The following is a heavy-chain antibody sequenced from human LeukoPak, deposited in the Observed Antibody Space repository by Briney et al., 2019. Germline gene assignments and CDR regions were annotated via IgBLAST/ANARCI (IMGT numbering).Heavy chain of an antibody. D-gene: IGHD3-9*01. J-gene: IGHJ4*02. Sequence: GGSLRLSCAASGFTFSSYEMNWVRQAPGKGLEWLSYISSSGSTIYYADSVKGRFTISRDNANNSLYLQMNSLRAEDTAVYYCAREDYDILTGYSPSAFDYWGQGTLVTVSS. CDR2: ISSSGSTI. CDR3: AREDYDILTGYSPSAFDY. CDR1: GFTFSSYE. V-gene: IGHV3-48*03.